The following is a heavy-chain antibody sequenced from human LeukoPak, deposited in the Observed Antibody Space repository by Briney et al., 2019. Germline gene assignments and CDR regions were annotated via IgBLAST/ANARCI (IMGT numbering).Heavy chain of an antibody. D-gene: IGHD3-10*01. V-gene: IGHV3-11*04. CDR1: GFTFSDYY. J-gene: IGHJ6*03. CDR3: ARLMAVRGGHYYYFMDV. Sequence: GGFLRLSCAASGFTFSDYYMTWIRQAPGKGLEWVSFISTSGNVNYYADSVKGRFTISRDNAKNSLYLQMTSLRAEDTAVYFCARLMAVRGGHYYYFMDVWGKGTTVTVSS. CDR2: ISTSGNVN.